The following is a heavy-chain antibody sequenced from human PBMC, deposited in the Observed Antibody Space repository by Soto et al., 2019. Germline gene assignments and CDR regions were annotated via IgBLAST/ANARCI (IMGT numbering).Heavy chain of an antibody. J-gene: IGHJ5*02. CDR3: AREGGDLNSFDP. Sequence: EVQLVESGGGLVQPGGSLRLSCAASGFTFSSYSMNWVHQAPGKGLEWVSYISSSSSTIYYAYSVTGRFTISRDKAKISPYLQMNSLRAEDTAVYYCAREGGDLNSFDPWGQGTLVTVSS. CDR1: GFTFSSYS. D-gene: IGHD4-17*01. CDR2: ISSSSSTI. V-gene: IGHV3-48*01.